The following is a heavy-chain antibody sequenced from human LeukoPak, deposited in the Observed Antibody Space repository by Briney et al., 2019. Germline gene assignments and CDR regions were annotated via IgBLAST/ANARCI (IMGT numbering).Heavy chain of an antibody. Sequence: SETLSLTCTVSGGSISSSSYYWGWLRQPPGKGLEWIGSIYYSGSTYYNPSLKSRVTISVDTSKNQFSLKLSSVTAADTAVYYCLSGGVFDYWGQGTLVTVSS. CDR2: IYYSGST. V-gene: IGHV4-39*07. CDR3: LSGGVFDY. CDR1: GGSISSSSYY. J-gene: IGHJ4*02. D-gene: IGHD6-19*01.